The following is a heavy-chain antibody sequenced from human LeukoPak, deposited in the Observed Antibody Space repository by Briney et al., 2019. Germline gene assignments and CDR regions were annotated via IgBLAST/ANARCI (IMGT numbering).Heavy chain of an antibody. V-gene: IGHV1-18*01. J-gene: IGHJ4*02. D-gene: IGHD4-23*01. Sequence: ASVKVSCKASGYTFIGYSISWVRQAPGHGLEWMGWITPYNGNTNYVQNFQGRVTMNTDTSTSTAYMELRSLRSDDTAVYYCAREYGGNPGLFGYWGQGTLVTVSS. CDR3: AREYGGNPGLFGY. CDR2: ITPYNGNT. CDR1: GYTFIGYS.